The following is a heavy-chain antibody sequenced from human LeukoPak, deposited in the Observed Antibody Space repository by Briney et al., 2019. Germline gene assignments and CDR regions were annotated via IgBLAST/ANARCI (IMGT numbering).Heavy chain of an antibody. J-gene: IGHJ4*02. CDR2: FDPEDGET. Sequence: ASVKVSCKVSGYTLTELSMHWVRQAPGKGLEWMGGFDPEDGETIYAQKFQGRVTMTEDTSTDTAYMELSSLRSGDTAVYYCATLHSGSYSLIDYWGQGTLVTVSS. D-gene: IGHD1-26*01. CDR3: ATLHSGSYSLIDY. CDR1: GYTLTELS. V-gene: IGHV1-24*01.